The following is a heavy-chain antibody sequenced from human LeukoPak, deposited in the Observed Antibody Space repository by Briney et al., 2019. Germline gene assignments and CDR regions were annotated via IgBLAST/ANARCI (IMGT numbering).Heavy chain of an antibody. CDR1: GGTFSSYA. D-gene: IGHD4-11*01. Sequence: SSVKVSCKASGGTFSSYAISWVRQAPGQGLEWMGGIIPIFGTANYAQKFQGRVTITADESTSTAYMELSSLRSEDTAVYYCARDRDPMVGNSNYDFDYWGQGTLVTVSS. J-gene: IGHJ4*02. CDR2: IIPIFGTA. CDR3: ARDRDPMVGNSNYDFDY. V-gene: IGHV1-69*01.